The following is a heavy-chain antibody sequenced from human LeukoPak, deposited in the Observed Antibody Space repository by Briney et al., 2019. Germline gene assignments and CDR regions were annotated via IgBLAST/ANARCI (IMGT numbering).Heavy chain of an antibody. D-gene: IGHD1-26*01. CDR2: VSTFNGNT. V-gene: IGHV1-18*01. CDR1: GYTFSSYG. Sequence: AAVKVSCKASGYTFSSYGIIWVRQAPGQGLQWMGWVSTFNGNTDYAPKLQGRVTMTTDTSTTTAYMELRSLTSDDTAVYYCARTGGSYSHSDFWGQGTLVTVSS. J-gene: IGHJ4*02. CDR3: ARTGGSYSHSDF.